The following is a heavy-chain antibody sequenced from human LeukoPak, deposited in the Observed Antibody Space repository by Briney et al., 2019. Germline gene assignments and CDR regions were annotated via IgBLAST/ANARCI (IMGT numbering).Heavy chain of an antibody. CDR1: GYTFTSYV. Sequence: ASVKVSCKASGYTFTSYVISCVRQAPGQGLEWMGWISAYNGNTNYAQKLQGRVTMTTDTSTSTAYMELRSLRSDDTAGYYCARVRRPEYFQHWGQGTLVTVSS. J-gene: IGHJ1*01. V-gene: IGHV1-18*01. CDR2: ISAYNGNT. CDR3: ARVRRPEYFQH.